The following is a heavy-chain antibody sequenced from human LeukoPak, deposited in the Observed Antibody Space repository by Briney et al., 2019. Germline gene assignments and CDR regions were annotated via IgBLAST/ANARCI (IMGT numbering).Heavy chain of an antibody. J-gene: IGHJ4*02. D-gene: IGHD2-2*01. CDR2: INQDGSEK. CDR1: GFTFSNYW. V-gene: IGHV3-7*01. CDR3: ARGSSTHGEYYFDY. Sequence: GGSLRLSCAASGFTFSNYWMSWVRQTPGKGLEWVANINQDGSEKYYVDSVKGRFTISRDNAKNSLYLQMNSLRAEDTAVYYCARGSSTHGEYYFDYWGQGTLVTVSS.